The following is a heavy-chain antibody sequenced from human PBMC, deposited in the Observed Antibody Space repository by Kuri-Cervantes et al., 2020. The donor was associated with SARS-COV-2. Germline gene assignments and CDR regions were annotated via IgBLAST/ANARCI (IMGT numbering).Heavy chain of an antibody. V-gene: IGHV4-59*01. CDR3: ARGIVGATNY. CDR2: IHYSGSA. D-gene: IGHD1-26*01. J-gene: IGHJ4*02. Sequence: SETLSLSCTVSGGSISSYCWSWIRQPPGRGLEWIGYIHYSGSANYNPSLKSRVTISVDTSKNQFSLKLSSVTAADTAVYYCARGIVGATNYWGQGTLVTVSS. CDR1: GGSISSYC.